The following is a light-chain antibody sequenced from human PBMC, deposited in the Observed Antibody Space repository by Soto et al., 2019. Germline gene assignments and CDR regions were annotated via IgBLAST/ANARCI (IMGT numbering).Light chain of an antibody. CDR1: QNIKDY. CDR2: GAS. CDR3: QQYNTWPRT. V-gene: IGKV3-15*01. Sequence: EIVMTQSPATLSMSPGERATLSCRASQNIKDYLAWFQQKPGQAPRLLIYGASTRATAIPARFSGSGSGTEFTLSISSLQSEDFAVYYCQQYNTWPRTFGQGTKVVTK. J-gene: IGKJ1*01.